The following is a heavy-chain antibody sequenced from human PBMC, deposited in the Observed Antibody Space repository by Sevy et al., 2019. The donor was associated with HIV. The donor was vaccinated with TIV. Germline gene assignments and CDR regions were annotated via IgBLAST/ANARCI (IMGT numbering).Heavy chain of an antibody. D-gene: IGHD2-2*01. J-gene: IGHJ4*02. V-gene: IGHV4-34*01. CDR1: GGSFSGYF. CDR2: INHTGSL. CDR3: ARGRQAYVVVVPSTVPFDY. Sequence: SETLSLTCAVSGGSFSGYFWNWIRQSPGKGLEWIGEINHTGSLKYNPSLKSPVTITVDASKIQLSLHLRSVAAADTAVYYCARGRQAYVVVVPSTVPFDYWGRGTLVTVSS.